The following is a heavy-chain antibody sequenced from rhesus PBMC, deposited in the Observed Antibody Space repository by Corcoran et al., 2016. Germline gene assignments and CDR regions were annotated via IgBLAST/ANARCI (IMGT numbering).Heavy chain of an antibody. V-gene: IGHV3S5*01. CDR3: AKELPYSSSYAFDY. CDR1: GFTFSSYG. CDR2: INSGGGST. J-gene: IGHJ4*01. Sequence: EVQLVETGGGLVQPGGSLKLSCAASGFTFSSYGMSWVRKAPGKGLEWVSAINSGGGSTYYADSVKGRFTISRENSKNTLSLQMNSLRAEDTAVYYCAKELPYSSSYAFDYWGQGVLVTVSS. D-gene: IGHD6-43*01.